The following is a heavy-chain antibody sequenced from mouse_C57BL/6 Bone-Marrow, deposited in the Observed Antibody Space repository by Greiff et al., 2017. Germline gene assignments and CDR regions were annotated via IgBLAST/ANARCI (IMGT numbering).Heavy chain of an antibody. Sequence: QVQLQQPGAELVKPGASVKLSCKASGYTFTSYWMHWGKQRPGQGLEWIGMIHPNSGSTNYNEKFKSKATLTVDKSSSTAYMQLSSLTSEDSAVYYCARFYYYGSSRSDYWGQGTTLTVSS. D-gene: IGHD1-1*01. CDR1: GYTFTSYW. CDR3: ARFYYYGSSRSDY. V-gene: IGHV1-64*01. J-gene: IGHJ2*01. CDR2: IHPNSGST.